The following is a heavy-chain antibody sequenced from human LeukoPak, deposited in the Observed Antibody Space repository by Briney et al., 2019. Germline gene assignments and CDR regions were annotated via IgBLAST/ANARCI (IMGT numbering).Heavy chain of an antibody. CDR1: GYTFTSYG. J-gene: IGHJ3*02. CDR2: ISAYNGNT. Sequence: GASVKVSCKASGYTFTSYGISWVRQAPGQGLEWMGWISAYNGNTNYAQKLQGRVTMTTDTSTSTAYMELRSLRSDDTAVYYCARHSRGRLIDAFDIWGQGTMVTVSS. D-gene: IGHD3-16*01. V-gene: IGHV1-18*01. CDR3: ARHSRGRLIDAFDI.